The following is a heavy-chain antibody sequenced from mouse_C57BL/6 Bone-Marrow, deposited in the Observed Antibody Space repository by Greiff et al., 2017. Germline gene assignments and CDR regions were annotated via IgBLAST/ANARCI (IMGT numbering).Heavy chain of an antibody. D-gene: IGHD2-4*01. CDR1: GFSLTSYG. Sequence: QVHVKQSGPGLVQPSQSLSITCTVSGFSLTSYGVHWVRQSPGKGLEWLGVIWRGGSTDYNAAFMSRLSITKDNSKSQVFFKMNSLQADDTAIYYCAKNAGDYDWAMDYWGQGTSVTVSS. CDR2: IWRGGST. V-gene: IGHV2-5*01. CDR3: AKNAGDYDWAMDY. J-gene: IGHJ4*01.